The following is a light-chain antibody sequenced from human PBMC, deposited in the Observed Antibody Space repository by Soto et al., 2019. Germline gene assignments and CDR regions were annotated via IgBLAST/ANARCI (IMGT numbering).Light chain of an antibody. CDR3: QRSYSTPYT. J-gene: IGKJ2*01. CDR2: AAS. Sequence: DIQMTQSPSSLSASVVDRVTITCRASQSISSYLNWYQQKPGKAPKLLIYAASSLQSGVPSRFSGSGSGTDFTLTISSLQPEDFATYYCQRSYSTPYTFGQGTKVDIK. V-gene: IGKV1-39*01. CDR1: QSISSY.